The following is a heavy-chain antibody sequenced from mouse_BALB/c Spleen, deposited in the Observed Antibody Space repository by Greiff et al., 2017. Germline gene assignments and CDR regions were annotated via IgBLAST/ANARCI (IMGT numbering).Heavy chain of an antibody. CDR2: ISTYYGDA. V-gene: IGHV1S137*01. J-gene: IGHJ4*01. CDR1: GYTFTDYA. CDR3: ARDRYDAMDY. Sequence: QVQLQQSGAELVRPGVSVKISCKGSGYTFTDYAMHWVKQSHAKSLEWIGVISTYYGDASYNQKFKGKATMTVDKSSSTAYMELARLTSEDSAIYYCARDRYDAMDYWGQGTSVTVSS. D-gene: IGHD2-14*01.